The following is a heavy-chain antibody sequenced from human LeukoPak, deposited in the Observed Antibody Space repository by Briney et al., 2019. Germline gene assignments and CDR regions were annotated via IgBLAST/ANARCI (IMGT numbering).Heavy chain of an antibody. CDR2: INHSGTT. CDR3: ARVGRWLQIADS. D-gene: IGHD5-24*01. V-gene: IGHV4-34*01. Sequence: SETLSLTCAVYGGSFSDYYWTWIRQPPGKGLEWIGEINHSGTTNYNPSLKSRVTISVDTSQNQFSLKVSSVTAADTAVFYCARVGRWLQIADSWGQGTLVLVSS. CDR1: GGSFSDYY. J-gene: IGHJ4*02.